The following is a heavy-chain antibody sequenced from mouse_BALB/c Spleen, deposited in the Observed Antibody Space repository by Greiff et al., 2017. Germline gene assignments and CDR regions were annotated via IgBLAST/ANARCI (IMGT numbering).Heavy chain of an antibody. Sequence: EVHLVESGPELVKPGASVKISCKASGYSFTGYFMNWVMQSHGKSLEWIGRINPYNGDTFYNQKFKGKATLTVDKSSSTAHMELRSLASEDSAVYYCARWAVGYAMDYWGQGTSVTVSS. CDR1: GYSFTGYF. J-gene: IGHJ4*01. D-gene: IGHD1-1*01. CDR2: INPYNGDT. V-gene: IGHV1-20*02. CDR3: ARWAVGYAMDY.